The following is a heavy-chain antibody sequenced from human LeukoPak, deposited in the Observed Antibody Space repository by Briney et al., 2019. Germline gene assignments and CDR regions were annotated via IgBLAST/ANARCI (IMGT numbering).Heavy chain of an antibody. CDR1: VGSFSGYY. V-gene: IGHV4-34*01. D-gene: IGHD3-22*01. J-gene: IGHJ5*02. CDR2: INHSGST. Sequence: SETLSLTCAVYVGSFSGYYWSWIRQPPGKGREWIREINHSGSTNYNPSLKSRITISVDTSKNQFSLKLSSVTAADTAVYYCARSMRTMIVVVMRGNWFDPGGQRTLVTVST. CDR3: ARSMRTMIVVVMRGNWFDP.